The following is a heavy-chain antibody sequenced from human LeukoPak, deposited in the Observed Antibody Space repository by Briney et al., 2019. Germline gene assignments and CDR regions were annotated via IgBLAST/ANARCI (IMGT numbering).Heavy chain of an antibody. Sequence: VASVTVSFKASGYTFTGYYMHWVRQAPGQGLEWMGWINPNSGGTNYAQKFQGRVTMTRDTSISTAYMELSRLRSDDTAVYYCARDRGLDIAAAGKFRHYYYYMDVWGKGTTVTVSS. CDR3: ARDRGLDIAAAGKFRHYYYYMDV. V-gene: IGHV1-2*02. J-gene: IGHJ6*03. D-gene: IGHD6-13*01. CDR2: INPNSGGT. CDR1: GYTFTGYY.